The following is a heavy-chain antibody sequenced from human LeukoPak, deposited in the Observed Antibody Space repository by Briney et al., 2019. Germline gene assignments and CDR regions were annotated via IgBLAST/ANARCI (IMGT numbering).Heavy chain of an antibody. D-gene: IGHD5-18*01. CDR1: GFTFSSYG. Sequence: GRSLRLSCAASGFTFSSYGMHWVRQAPGKGLEWVAVIWYDGSNKYYADSVKGRFTISRDNSKNTLYLQMNSLRAEDAAVYYCARFRYNYGLYYFDYWGQGTLVTVSS. CDR3: ARFRYNYGLYYFDY. CDR2: IWYDGSNK. V-gene: IGHV3-33*01. J-gene: IGHJ4*02.